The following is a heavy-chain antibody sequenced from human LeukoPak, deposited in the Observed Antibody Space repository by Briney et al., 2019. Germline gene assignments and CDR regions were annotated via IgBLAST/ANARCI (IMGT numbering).Heavy chain of an antibody. V-gene: IGHV4-30-2*01. Sequence: PSETLSLTCAVSGGSISSGGYSWSWIRQPPGKGLEWIGYIYHSGSTNYNPSLKSRVTISVDTSKNQFSLKLNSVTAADTAVYFCARPRYYYDSSGPYLIWGQGTLVTVSS. CDR1: GGSISSGGYS. CDR3: ARPRYYYDSSGPYLI. D-gene: IGHD3-22*01. CDR2: IYHSGST. J-gene: IGHJ4*02.